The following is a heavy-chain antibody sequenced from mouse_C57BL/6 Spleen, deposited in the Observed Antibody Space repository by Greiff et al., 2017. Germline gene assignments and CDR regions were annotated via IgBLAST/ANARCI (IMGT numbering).Heavy chain of an antibody. J-gene: IGHJ2*01. D-gene: IGHD2-4*01. Sequence: EVQLVESGGGLVQPKGSLKLSCAASGFTFNTYAMHWVRQAPGKGLEWVARIRSKSSNYATYYADSVKDRFTISRDDSQSMLYLQMNNLKTEDTAMYYCVREGDYLGFDYWGQGTTLTGSS. CDR1: GFTFNTYA. CDR3: VREGDYLGFDY. V-gene: IGHV10-3*01. CDR2: IRSKSSNYAT.